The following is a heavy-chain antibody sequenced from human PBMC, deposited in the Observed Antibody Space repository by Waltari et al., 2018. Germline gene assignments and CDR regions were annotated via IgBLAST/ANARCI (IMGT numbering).Heavy chain of an antibody. D-gene: IGHD1-26*01. Sequence: VQLQRLRDGLLKLSATLSLTCAVYGGPLSGDYCSWIRTPPGKGLEGVGVINHSGSTNYDPSLKSRVTISVDTSKNQFSLKLRSVTAAYTVVYYCARESGDAFDIWGQGTMVTVSS. CDR2: INHSGST. CDR1: GGPLSGDY. J-gene: IGHJ3*02. V-gene: IGHV4-34*01. CDR3: ARESGDAFDI.